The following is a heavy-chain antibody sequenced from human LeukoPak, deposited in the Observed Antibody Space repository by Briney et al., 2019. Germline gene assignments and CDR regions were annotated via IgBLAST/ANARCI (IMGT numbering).Heavy chain of an antibody. CDR1: GGSISSYY. CDR3: ARGSGGNTCDI. CDR2: IYYSGST. D-gene: IGHD2-15*01. Sequence: SETLSLTCTVSGGSISSYYWSWIRQPPGKGLEWIGYIYYSGSTNYNPSLKSRVTISVDTSKNQFSLKLSSVTAADTAVYYGARGSGGNTCDIWSQGTMVTVSS. J-gene: IGHJ3*02. V-gene: IGHV4-59*01.